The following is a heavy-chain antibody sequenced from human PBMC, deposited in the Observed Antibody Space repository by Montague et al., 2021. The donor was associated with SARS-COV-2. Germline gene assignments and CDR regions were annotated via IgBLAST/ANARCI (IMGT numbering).Heavy chain of an antibody. CDR1: GGPISSGGYS. CDR2: IYHSGST. V-gene: IGHV4-30-2*01. J-gene: IGHJ6*02. D-gene: IGHD3-10*01. CDR3: ARGSMVRGGKVYYGVDV. Sequence: TLSLTCAVSGGPISSGGYSWNWIQQPPGKGLEWIGYIYHSGSTYYNPSLKSRVTISLDSSRNQFSLNLTSVTAADTAVYYCARGSMVRGGKVYYGVDVWGQGTTVTVSS.